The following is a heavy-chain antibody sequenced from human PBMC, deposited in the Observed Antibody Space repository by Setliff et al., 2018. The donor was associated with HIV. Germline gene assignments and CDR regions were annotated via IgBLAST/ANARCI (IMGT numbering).Heavy chain of an antibody. CDR3: AAATVGETGYYGIDV. J-gene: IGHJ6*01. Sequence: SXTLSXXXTVSGGPXTTSTYYWGWIRQPPGKGLEYIGNIYQSGTTYYNSSLSSRVTXSLDTSKNQFYLKLNIVTAADTALYYCAAATVGETGYYGIDVWGXGTTVTVSS. CDR1: GGPXTTSTYY. CDR2: IYQSGTT. V-gene: IGHV4-39*07. D-gene: IGHD1-26*01.